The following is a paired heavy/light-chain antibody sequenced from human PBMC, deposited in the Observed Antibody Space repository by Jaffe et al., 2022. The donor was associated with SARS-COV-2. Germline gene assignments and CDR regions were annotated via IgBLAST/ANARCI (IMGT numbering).Heavy chain of an antibody. J-gene: IGHJ5*02. V-gene: IGHV5-51*01. CDR1: GYSFTGYW. CDR3: ARLSCSRATCSLAAHWFDP. CDR2: IYPGDSDT. D-gene: IGHD2-2*01. Sequence: EVQLVQSGAEVKKPGESLKISCKGFGYSFTGYWIVWVRQMPGKGLEWMGRIYPGDSDTRYSPSFQGQVTISADKSISTAYLQWSSLKASDTAIYYCARLSCSRATCSLAAHWFDPWGQGTQVTVSS.
Light chain of an antibody. CDR1: SSNIGAGSD. CDR3: HSYDSSLSGWV. CDR2: GNS. J-gene: IGLJ3*02. V-gene: IGLV1-40*01. Sequence: QSVLTQPPSVSGAPGQRVTISCTGSSSNIGAGSDVHWYQQLPGTAPKLLIYGNSNRPSGVPDRFSGSKSGTSASLAISGLQAEDEADYYCHSYDSSLSGWVFGGGTKVTAL.